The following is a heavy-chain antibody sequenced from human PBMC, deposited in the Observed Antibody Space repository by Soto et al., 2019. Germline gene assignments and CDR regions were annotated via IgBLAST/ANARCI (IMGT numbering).Heavy chain of an antibody. CDR3: ARGTAELTNGWYASFDY. J-gene: IGHJ4*02. D-gene: IGHD6-19*01. V-gene: IGHV4-34*01. Sequence: QVQLQQWGAGLLKPSETLSLTCAVYGGSFSGYYWTWIRQPPGKGLEWIGEVNHNGGTNYYPSLKSRVTISVDTSNNQFFLKLTSVTAADTAVYYCARGTAELTNGWYASFDYWGQGTLVTVSS. CDR1: GGSFSGYY. CDR2: VNHNGGT.